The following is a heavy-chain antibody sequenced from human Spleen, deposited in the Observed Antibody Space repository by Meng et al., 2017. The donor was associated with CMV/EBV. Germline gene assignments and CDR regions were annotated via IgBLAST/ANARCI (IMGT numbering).Heavy chain of an antibody. CDR3: ARRPGYDHHDY. Sequence: SCKASGYKFTTYHLSWVRQAPGQGLEWMGWVSAYNGATNYVQKFQGRVTMTADTSMSTAYMELRSLTSDDTAVYYCARRPGYDHHDYWGQGTLVTVSS. D-gene: IGHD2-15*01. J-gene: IGHJ4*02. CDR1: GYKFTTYH. V-gene: IGHV1-18*04. CDR2: VSAYNGAT.